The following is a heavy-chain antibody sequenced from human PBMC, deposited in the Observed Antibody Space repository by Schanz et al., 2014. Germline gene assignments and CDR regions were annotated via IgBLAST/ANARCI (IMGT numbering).Heavy chain of an antibody. J-gene: IGHJ4*02. V-gene: IGHV3-23*01. CDR2: ISGSGGST. Sequence: EVQLLESGGGLVQPGGSLRLSCAASGFTFSSYAMNWVRQAPGKGLEWVIVISGSGGSTYYADSVRGRFTISRDNSKNSLYLQMNSLRAEDTAVYHCVSSGSYSSYAFWGQGTLGTVSS. D-gene: IGHD3-10*01. CDR1: GFTFSSYA. CDR3: VSSGSYSSYAF.